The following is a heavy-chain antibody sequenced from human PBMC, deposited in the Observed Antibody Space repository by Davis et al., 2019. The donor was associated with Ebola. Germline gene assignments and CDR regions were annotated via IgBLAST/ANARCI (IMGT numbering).Heavy chain of an antibody. CDR2: INAGNGNT. V-gene: IGHV1-3*01. J-gene: IGHJ4*02. Sequence: AASVKVSCKASGYIFTSYAMHWVRQAPGQRLEWMGWINAGNGNTKYSQKFQGRVTITRDTSASTAYMELSSLRSEDTAVYYCARVHSIAVAGLDYWGQGTLVTVSS. CDR3: ARVHSIAVAGLDY. D-gene: IGHD6-19*01. CDR1: GYIFTSYA.